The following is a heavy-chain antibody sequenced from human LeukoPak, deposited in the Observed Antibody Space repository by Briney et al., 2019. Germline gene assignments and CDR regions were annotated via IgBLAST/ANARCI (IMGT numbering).Heavy chain of an antibody. J-gene: IGHJ4*02. D-gene: IGHD3-22*01. CDR3: ARGFTMKEFDY. CDR2: INHSGST. CDR1: GGSFSGYY. Sequence: PSETLSLTCAVYGGSFSGYYWSWIRQPPGKGLEWIGEINHSGSTNYNPSLKSRVTISVDTSKNQFSLKLSSVTAADTAVYYCARGFTMKEFDYWGQGTLVTVSS. V-gene: IGHV4-34*01.